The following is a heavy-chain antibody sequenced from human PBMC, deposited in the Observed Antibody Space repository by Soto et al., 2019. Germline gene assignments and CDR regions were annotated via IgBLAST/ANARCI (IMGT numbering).Heavy chain of an antibody. CDR2: IIPIFGTA. D-gene: IGHD2-8*01. V-gene: IGHV1-69*13. CDR3: ARGYCTNGVCYNFDY. J-gene: IGHJ4*02. Sequence: ASVKVSCKASGGTFSSYAISWVRQAPGQGLEWMGGIIPIFGTANYAQKFQGRVTITADESTSTAYMELSSLRSEDTAVYYCARGYCTNGVCYNFDYWGQGTLVTVSS. CDR1: GGTFSSYA.